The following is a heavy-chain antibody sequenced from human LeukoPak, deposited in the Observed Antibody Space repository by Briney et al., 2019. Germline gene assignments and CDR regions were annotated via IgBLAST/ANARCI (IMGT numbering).Heavy chain of an antibody. CDR3: ARGVMSWDDSSGYYYVKYFDY. J-gene: IGHJ4*02. Sequence: GGSLRLSCAASGFTFDNSAMNWVRQAPGKGLEWVAVISYDGSNKYYADSVKGRFTISRDNSKNTLYLQMNSLRAEDTAVYYCARGVMSWDDSSGYYYVKYFDYWGQGTLVTVSS. CDR1: GFTFDNSA. D-gene: IGHD3-22*01. V-gene: IGHV3-30-3*01. CDR2: ISYDGSNK.